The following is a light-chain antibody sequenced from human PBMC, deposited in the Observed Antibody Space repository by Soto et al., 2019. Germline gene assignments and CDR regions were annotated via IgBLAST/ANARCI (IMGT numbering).Light chain of an antibody. CDR2: DAS. CDR3: QQYGRSTLA. Sequence: EIEFTQSRATLYASAGYRATLSCRSSQSVSNYLAWYQQKPGQAPRLLIYDASNRASGIPARFSGSGSGTDFTLTISILAPEDFAVYYCQQYGRSTLACGGGTKVDIK. J-gene: IGKJ4*01. CDR1: QSVSNY. V-gene: IGKV3-11*01.